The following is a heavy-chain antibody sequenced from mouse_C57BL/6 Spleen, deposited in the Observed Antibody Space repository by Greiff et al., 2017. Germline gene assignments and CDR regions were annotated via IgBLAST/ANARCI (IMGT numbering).Heavy chain of an antibody. CDR3: ARQHYSNSAGFAY. CDR2: IYPGDGDT. CDR1: GYAFSSSW. D-gene: IGHD2-5*01. Sequence: VQLQQSGPELVKPGASVKISCKASGYAFSSSWMNWVKQRPGKGLEWIGRIYPGDGDTNYNGKFKGKATLTADKSSSTAYMQLSSLTSEDSAVYFCARQHYSNSAGFAYWGQGTLVTVSA. V-gene: IGHV1-82*01. J-gene: IGHJ3*01.